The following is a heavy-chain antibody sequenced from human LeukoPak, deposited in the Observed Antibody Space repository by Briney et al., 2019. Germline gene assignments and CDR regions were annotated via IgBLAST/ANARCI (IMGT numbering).Heavy chain of an antibody. V-gene: IGHV3-23*01. CDR2: VSRSGDNT. CDR3: ARVKWPYGFDP. J-gene: IGHJ5*02. D-gene: IGHD5-12*01. Sequence: PGGSLRLSCAGSGFTFSGYGLSWVRQAPGKGLEWVSTVSRSGDNTYYADAVKGRFTISRDNAKNSLYLQMNSLRAEDTAVYYCARVKWPYGFDPWGQGTLVTVSS. CDR1: GFTFSGYG.